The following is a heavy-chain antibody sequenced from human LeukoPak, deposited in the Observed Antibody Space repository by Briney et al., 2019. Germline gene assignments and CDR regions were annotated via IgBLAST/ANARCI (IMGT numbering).Heavy chain of an antibody. V-gene: IGHV3-74*01. CDR3: ARAGPDYYDSSGYYWDP. CDR2: LNTDGSTK. J-gene: IGHJ5*02. Sequence: GGSLRLSCAASGFTFSNYWMHWVRQAPGKGLVWVSRLNTDGSTKTYADSVKGRFTISRDNAKNTLYLQMNSLRAEDTAVYYCARAGPDYYDSSGYYWDPWGQGTLVTVSS. D-gene: IGHD3-22*01. CDR1: GFTFSNYW.